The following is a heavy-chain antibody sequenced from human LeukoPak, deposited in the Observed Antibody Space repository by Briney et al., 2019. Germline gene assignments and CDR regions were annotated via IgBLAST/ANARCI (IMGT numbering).Heavy chain of an antibody. CDR3: ARDAGRRVGSITTAFDY. J-gene: IGHJ4*02. D-gene: IGHD1-26*01. CDR2: IRQDGSEK. CDR1: GFTFSSYW. V-gene: IGHV3-7*01. Sequence: GGSLRLSCAASGFTFSSYWMSWVRQAPGKGLEWVANIRQDGSEKNYVDSVKGRFTISRDNSKNTLYLQMNSLRAEDTAVYYCARDAGRRVGSITTAFDYWGPGTLVTVS.